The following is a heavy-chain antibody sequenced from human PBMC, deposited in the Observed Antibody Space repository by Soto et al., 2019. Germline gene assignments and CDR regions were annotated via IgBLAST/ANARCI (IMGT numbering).Heavy chain of an antibody. CDR3: ALALGPTTGLDY. V-gene: IGHV4-31*02. J-gene: IGHJ4*02. CDR1: GASTASHYH. Sequence: QVQLQESGPGLVKPSQTLSLTCSVSGASTASHYHWTWIRQPPGKGLVWMGYIFNSGTTFYNPSLTSRLSISMDTSGNHFSLELRSVTAADTAVYYCALALGPTTGLDYWGQGTLVTVSS. CDR2: IFNSGTT. D-gene: IGHD1-26*01.